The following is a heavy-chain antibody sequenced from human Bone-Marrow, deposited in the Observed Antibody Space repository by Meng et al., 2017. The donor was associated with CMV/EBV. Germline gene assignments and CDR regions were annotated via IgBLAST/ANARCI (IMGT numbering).Heavy chain of an antibody. D-gene: IGHD6-6*01. CDR1: GGSISSYY. CDR3: ARGDSIAARPPDYFDY. CDR2: IYYSGST. Sequence: GSLRLSCTVSGGSISSYYWSWIRQPPGKGLECIGYIYYSGSTNYNPSLKSRVTISVDTSKNQFSLKLSSVTPADTAVYYCARGDSIAARPPDYFDYWGQGTLVTVSS. J-gene: IGHJ4*02. V-gene: IGHV4-59*01.